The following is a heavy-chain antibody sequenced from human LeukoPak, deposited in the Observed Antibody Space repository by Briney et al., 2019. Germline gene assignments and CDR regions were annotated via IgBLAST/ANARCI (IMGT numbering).Heavy chain of an antibody. J-gene: IGHJ4*02. V-gene: IGHV1-46*01. D-gene: IGHD3-16*02. CDR2: INPSGGST. CDR3: ARDLSEITFGGVIDTKDY. Sequence: GASVRVSCTASGYTFTSYYMHWARQAPGQGLEWMGIINPSGGSTSYAQKFQGRVTMTRGTSTSTVYMELSSLRSEDTAVYYCARDLSEITFGGVIDTKDYWGQGTLATVSS. CDR1: GYTFTSYY.